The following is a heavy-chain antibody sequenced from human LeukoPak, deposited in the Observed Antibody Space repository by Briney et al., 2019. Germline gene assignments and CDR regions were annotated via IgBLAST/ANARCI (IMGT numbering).Heavy chain of an antibody. D-gene: IGHD2-15*01. CDR1: GFTFSSYA. V-gene: IGHV3-23*01. Sequence: GGSLRLSCAASGFTFSSYAMSWVRQASGKGLEWVSAISGSGGSTYYADSVKGRFTISRDNSKNTLYLQMNSLRAEDTAVYYCAKGGYCSGGSCPHYYYYYYMDVWGKGTTVTVSS. CDR3: AKGGYCSGGSCPHYYYYYYMDV. CDR2: ISGSGGST. J-gene: IGHJ6*03.